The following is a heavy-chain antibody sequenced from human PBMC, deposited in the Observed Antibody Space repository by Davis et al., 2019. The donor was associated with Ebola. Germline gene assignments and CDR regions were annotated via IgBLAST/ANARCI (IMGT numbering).Heavy chain of an antibody. CDR1: GFTFTGFW. CDR2: IKQDGSEK. D-gene: IGHD6-13*01. J-gene: IGHJ4*02. Sequence: GESLKISCAASGFTFTGFWMSWVRQAPGKGLEWVANIKQDGSEKYYVNSVKGRFIISRDNAKNSLYLQMNSLRAEDTAVYYCVRVDSSNWYFDYWGQGTLVTVSS. CDR3: VRVDSSNWYFDY. V-gene: IGHV3-7*01.